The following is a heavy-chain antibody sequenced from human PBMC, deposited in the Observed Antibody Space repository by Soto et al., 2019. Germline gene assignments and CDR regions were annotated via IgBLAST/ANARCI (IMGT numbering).Heavy chain of an antibody. CDR2: ISYDGSNK. Sequence: GGSLRLSCAASGFTFSSYGMHWVRQAPGKGLEWVAVISYDGSNKYYADSVKGRFTISRDNSKNTLYLQMNSLRAEDTAVYYCAKEEYYYGSGSYYPRFFDYWGQGTLVTVSS. CDR1: GFTFSSYG. D-gene: IGHD3-10*01. V-gene: IGHV3-30*18. J-gene: IGHJ4*02. CDR3: AKEEYYYGSGSYYPRFFDY.